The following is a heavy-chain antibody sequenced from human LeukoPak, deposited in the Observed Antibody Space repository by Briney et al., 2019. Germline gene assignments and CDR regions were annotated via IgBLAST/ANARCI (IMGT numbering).Heavy chain of an antibody. CDR1: GYTFTGYY. V-gene: IGHV1-2*06. CDR3: ARTSINPQWVASTNWFDP. J-gene: IGHJ5*02. Sequence: GASVKVSCKASGYTFTGYYMHWVRQAPGQGLEWMGRINPNSGGTNYAQKFQGRVTMTRDTSISTAYMELSRLRSDDTAGYYCARTSINPQWVASTNWFDPWGQGTLVTVSS. D-gene: IGHD6-19*01. CDR2: INPNSGGT.